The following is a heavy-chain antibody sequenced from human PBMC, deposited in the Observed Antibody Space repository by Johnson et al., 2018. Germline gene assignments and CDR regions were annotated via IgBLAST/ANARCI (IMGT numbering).Heavy chain of an antibody. D-gene: IGHD1-14*01. CDR2: IFRGGRT. CDR1: GFTFSSNY. J-gene: IGHJ3*02. CDR3: AKEGGGEPWAFDI. Sequence: VQLVESGGGLVQPGGSLRLSCAASGFTFSSNYMSWVRRAPGKGLEWVSVIFRGGRTFSADSVKGRFTISRDNAKNSLYLQKNSLRAEDTALYYCAKEGGGEPWAFDIWGQGTMVTVSS. V-gene: IGHV3-66*02.